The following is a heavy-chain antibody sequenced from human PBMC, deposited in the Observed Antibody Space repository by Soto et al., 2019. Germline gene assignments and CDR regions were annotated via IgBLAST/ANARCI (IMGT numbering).Heavy chain of an antibody. D-gene: IGHD2-21*02. CDR2: IWYDGSNK. CDR1: GFTFSSYG. J-gene: IGHJ4*02. V-gene: IGHV3-33*01. CDR3: ARDLAYCGGDCYPGAFDS. Sequence: QVQLVESGGGVVQPGRSLRLSCAASGFTFSSYGMHWVRQAPGKGLEWVAVIWYDGSNKYYADSVKGRFTISRDNSKNTLYLQMNSLRAEDTAVYYCARDLAYCGGDCYPGAFDSWGQGTLVTVSS.